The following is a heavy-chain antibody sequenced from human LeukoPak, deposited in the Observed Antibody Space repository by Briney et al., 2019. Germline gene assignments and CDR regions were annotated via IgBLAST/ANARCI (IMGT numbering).Heavy chain of an antibody. CDR1: GFTFSTYN. V-gene: IGHV3-33*01. Sequence: GGSLRLSCAASGFTFSTYNMNWVRQAPGKGLEWVAVIWYDGSNKYYADSVKGRFTISRDNSKNTLYLQMNSLRAEDTAVYYCARGPGVLSGYRYYFDYWGQGTLVTVSS. J-gene: IGHJ4*02. D-gene: IGHD3-22*01. CDR3: ARGPGVLSGYRYYFDY. CDR2: IWYDGSNK.